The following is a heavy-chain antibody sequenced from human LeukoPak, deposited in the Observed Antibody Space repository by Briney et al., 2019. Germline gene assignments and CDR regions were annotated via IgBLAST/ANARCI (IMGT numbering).Heavy chain of an antibody. CDR3: CRLRFDSSGIGAYAFDF. J-gene: IGHJ3*01. CDR1: GGSLSGYY. D-gene: IGHD6-19*01. CDR2: INHSGST. V-gene: IGHV4-34*01. Sequence: SETLSLTCAVYGGSLSGYYWNWIRQPPGKGLEWIGEINHSGSTNYNPSLKSGVRIPVDTARIQVYLKLSSATPADPAGYYWCRLRFDSSGIGAYAFDFWGQGTMATVSS.